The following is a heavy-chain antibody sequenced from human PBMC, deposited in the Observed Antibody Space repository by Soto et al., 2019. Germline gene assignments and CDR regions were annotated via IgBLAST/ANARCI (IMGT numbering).Heavy chain of an antibody. J-gene: IGHJ6*02. CDR3: ANSTVTTLYYYYGMDV. CDR2: ISYDGSNK. V-gene: IGHV3-30*18. CDR1: GFTFSSYG. Sequence: QVQLVESGGGVVQPGRSLRLSCAASGFTFSSYGMHWVRQAPGKGLEWVAVISYDGSNKYYADSVKGRFTISRDNSKNTLDLQTNSLRPEDRAVYYCANSTVTTLYYYYGMDVWGQGPTVTVSS. D-gene: IGHD4-17*01.